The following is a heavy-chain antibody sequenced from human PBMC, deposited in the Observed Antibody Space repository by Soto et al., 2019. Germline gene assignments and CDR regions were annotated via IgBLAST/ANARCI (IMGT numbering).Heavy chain of an antibody. D-gene: IGHD6-13*01. V-gene: IGHV3-33*01. Sequence: GGSLRLSCAASGFTFSSYGMHWVRQAPGKGLEWVAVIWYDGSNKYYADSVKGRFTISRDNSKNTLYLQMNSLRAEDTAVYYCARDLIAAADYYFDYWGQGTLVTVSS. CDR2: IWYDGSNK. CDR3: ARDLIAAADYYFDY. CDR1: GFTFSSYG. J-gene: IGHJ4*02.